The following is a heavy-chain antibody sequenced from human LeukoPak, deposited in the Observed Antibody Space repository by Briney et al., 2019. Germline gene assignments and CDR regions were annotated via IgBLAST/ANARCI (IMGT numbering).Heavy chain of an antibody. CDR3: AKEGGGSWYGWFDP. CDR2: ISGSGGST. V-gene: IGHV3-23*01. Sequence: PGGSLRLSCAASGFTFSSYAMSWVRQAPGKGLEWVSIISGSGGSTYYADSVKGRFTISRDNSKNTLYLQMNSLRADDTAVYYCAKEGGGSWYGWFDPWGQGTLVTVSS. CDR1: GFTFSSYA. D-gene: IGHD6-13*01. J-gene: IGHJ5*02.